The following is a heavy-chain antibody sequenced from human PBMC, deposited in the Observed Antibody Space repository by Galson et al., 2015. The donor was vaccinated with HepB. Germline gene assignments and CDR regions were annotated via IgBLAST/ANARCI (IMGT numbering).Heavy chain of an antibody. CDR3: ARDWVVPAAMHYYGMDV. J-gene: IGHJ6*02. V-gene: IGHV1-3*01. D-gene: IGHD2-2*01. Sequence: SVKVSCKASGCTFTSYDMHWVRQAPGQRLEWMGWINAGNGNTKYSQKFQGRVTITRDTFESTAYMELSSLRSEDTAVYYCARDWVVPAAMHYYGMDVWGQGTTVTVSS. CDR2: INAGNGNT. CDR1: GCTFTSYD.